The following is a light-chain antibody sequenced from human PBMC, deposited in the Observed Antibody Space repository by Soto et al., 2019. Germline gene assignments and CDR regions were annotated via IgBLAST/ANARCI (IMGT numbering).Light chain of an antibody. V-gene: IGKV1-5*01. Sequence: DIQMTQSPSILSASVGDRVTVTCRASQTISGWLAWYQQKPGRAPKLLIYDVSTLESGVPPRFSGSASGTEFSLTISSLQPDDFATYYCQHYNPSFTLTFGRGTKVEIK. CDR3: QHYNPSFTLT. CDR1: QTISGW. CDR2: DVS. J-gene: IGKJ1*01.